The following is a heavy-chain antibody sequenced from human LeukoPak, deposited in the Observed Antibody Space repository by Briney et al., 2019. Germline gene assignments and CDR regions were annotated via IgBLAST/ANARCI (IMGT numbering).Heavy chain of an antibody. D-gene: IGHD5-18*01. V-gene: IGHV4-61*01. CDR1: GGSVSSGSYY. CDR3: ARVLAMAYLDY. Sequence: SETLSLTCTVSGGSVSSGSYYWSWIRQPPGKGLEWIGFVYYTGSTNYNPSLKSRVTISVDTSKNQFSLKLSSVTAADTAVYYCARVLAMAYLDYWGQGTLVTVSS. J-gene: IGHJ4*02. CDR2: VYYTGST.